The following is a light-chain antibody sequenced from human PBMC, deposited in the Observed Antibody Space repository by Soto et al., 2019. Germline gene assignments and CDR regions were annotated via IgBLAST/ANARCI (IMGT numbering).Light chain of an antibody. CDR1: QTVSINY. Sequence: EIVLTQSPGTLSLSPGERATLSCRASQTVSINYLAWYQQKPGQAPRLLVYGASSRATGIPDRLSGSGSGTDFTLTISRVEPEDFGVYYCQQYGYSPWTFGRGTKVEIK. J-gene: IGKJ1*01. V-gene: IGKV3-20*01. CDR2: GAS. CDR3: QQYGYSPWT.